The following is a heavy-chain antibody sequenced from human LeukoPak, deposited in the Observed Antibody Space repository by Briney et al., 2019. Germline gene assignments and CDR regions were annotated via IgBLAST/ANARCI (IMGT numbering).Heavy chain of an antibody. CDR1: GFTFRKFG. J-gene: IGHJ6*03. CDR2: IRFDGTSE. V-gene: IGHV3-30*02. CDR3: AKTSLSDPSGHYYYMDV. D-gene: IGHD3-3*01. Sequence: GGALRLSCAASGFTFRKFGMHWVRRAPGKGLEWVAFIRFDGTSEFYADSVKARFTISRDNSQNTVSLQLNNLRIEDTALYYCAKTSLSDPSGHYYYMDVWGKGTTVTVSS.